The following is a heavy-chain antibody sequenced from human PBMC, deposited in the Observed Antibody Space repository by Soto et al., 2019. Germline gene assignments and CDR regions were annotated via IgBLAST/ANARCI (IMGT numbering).Heavy chain of an antibody. V-gene: IGHV4-39*01. CDR3: ARLEGLATISYYFDF. Sequence: QLQLQESGPGLVKPSENLSLTCSVSGDSINSDKYYWGWIRQPPGKGLEWIGSIYFRGNTYYNPSLQTRVTISLDKSKSQFSLKLNSVTAADSAVYFCARLEGLATISYYFDFWGQGALVTVSS. D-gene: IGHD3-9*01. CDR1: GDSINSDKYY. CDR2: IYFRGNT. J-gene: IGHJ4*02.